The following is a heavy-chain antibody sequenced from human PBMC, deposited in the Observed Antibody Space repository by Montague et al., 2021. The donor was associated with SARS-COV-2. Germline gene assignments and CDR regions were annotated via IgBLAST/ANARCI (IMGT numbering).Heavy chain of an antibody. CDR3: ARESGYSSGWRYYYGMDV. D-gene: IGHD6-19*01. CDR2: LYTSGST. J-gene: IGHJ6*02. CDR1: GGSISNYY. V-gene: IGHV4-4*07. Sequence: SETLSLTCTVSGGSISNYYWTWIRRPAGKGLEWIGRLYTSGSTTYNPSLKSRVTMSVDTSKNQFSLNVTSVTAADTAIYYYARESGYSSGWRYYYGMDVWGQGTTVTVS.